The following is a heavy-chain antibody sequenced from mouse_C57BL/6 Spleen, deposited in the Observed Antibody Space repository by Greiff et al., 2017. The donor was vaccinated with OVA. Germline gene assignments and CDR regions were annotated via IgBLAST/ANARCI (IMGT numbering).Heavy chain of an antibody. D-gene: IGHD2-5*01. CDR3: ARVNSNRGSWFAY. V-gene: IGHV1-54*01. Sequence: QVQLQQSGAELVRPGTSVKVSCKASGYAFTNYLIEWVKQRPGQGLEWIGVINPGSGGTNYNEKFKGKATLTADKSSSTAYMQLSSLTSEDSAVYFGARVNSNRGSWFAYWGQGTLVTVSA. J-gene: IGHJ3*01. CDR2: INPGSGGT. CDR1: GYAFTNYL.